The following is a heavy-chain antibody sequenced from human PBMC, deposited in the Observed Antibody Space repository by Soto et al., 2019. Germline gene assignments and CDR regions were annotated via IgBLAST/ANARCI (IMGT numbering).Heavy chain of an antibody. V-gene: IGHV4-34*01. Sequence: SETLSLTCAVYGGTFSGYYWSWIRQPPGKGLEWIGYIYHSGSTYYNPSLKSRVTISVDRSKNQFSLKLSSVTAADTAVYYCARVSMSVSYWFDPWGQGTLVTVSS. CDR2: IYHSGST. CDR1: GGTFSGYY. D-gene: IGHD4-17*01. J-gene: IGHJ5*02. CDR3: ARVSMSVSYWFDP.